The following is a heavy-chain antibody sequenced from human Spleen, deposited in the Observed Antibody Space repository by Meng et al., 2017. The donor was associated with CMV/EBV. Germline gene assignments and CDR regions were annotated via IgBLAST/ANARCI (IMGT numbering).Heavy chain of an antibody. Sequence: SETLSLTCAVYGGSFSGYYWSWIRQPPGKGLEWIGEINHSGSTNYNPSLKSRVTISVDTSKNQFSLKLSSVTAADTAVYYCARGRRIRYCSSTSCYARSHYYYGMDVWGQGTTVTVSS. D-gene: IGHD2-2*01. CDR1: GGSFSGYY. J-gene: IGHJ6*02. CDR2: INHSGST. CDR3: ARGRRIRYCSSTSCYARSHYYYGMDV. V-gene: IGHV4-34*01.